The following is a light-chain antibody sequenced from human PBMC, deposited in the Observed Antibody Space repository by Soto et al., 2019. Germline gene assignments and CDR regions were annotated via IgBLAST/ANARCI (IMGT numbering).Light chain of an antibody. J-gene: IGKJ5*01. V-gene: IGKV1-5*01. CDR1: QSISSW. CDR3: QQYNSYSGST. CDR2: DAS. Sequence: DIQMTQSPSTLSASVGDRVTITCRASQSISSWLAWYQQKPGKAPKLLIYDASSLESGVPSRFSGSGSGTEFTLTISSLQPDDFATYYGQQYNSYSGSTFGQGTRLEMK.